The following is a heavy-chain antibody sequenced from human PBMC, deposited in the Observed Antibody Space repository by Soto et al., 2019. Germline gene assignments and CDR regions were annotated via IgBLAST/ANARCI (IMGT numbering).Heavy chain of an antibody. CDR2: IYYSGST. Sequence: PSETLSLTCTVSGGSISSGGYYWSWIRQHPGKGLEWIGYIYYSGSTYYNPSLKSRVTISVDTSKNQFSLKLSSVTAADTAVYYCAREGLGAFDIWGQGTMVTVS. CDR1: GGSISSGGYY. J-gene: IGHJ3*02. V-gene: IGHV4-31*03. D-gene: IGHD3-10*01. CDR3: AREGLGAFDI.